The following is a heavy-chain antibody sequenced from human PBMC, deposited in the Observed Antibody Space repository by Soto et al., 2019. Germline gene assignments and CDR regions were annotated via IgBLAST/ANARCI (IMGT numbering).Heavy chain of an antibody. Sequence: SETLSLTCTVSGGSINGYYWNWVRQPPGKGLEWIGNIYYRRKSNYTPSLRSRVAMLLDTSKSQFSLTLTSVTAADTGIYYCATGEFEETFDVWGQGTMVTVSS. V-gene: IGHV4-59*01. CDR2: IYYRRKS. CDR3: ATGEFEETFDV. J-gene: IGHJ3*01. CDR1: GGSINGYY.